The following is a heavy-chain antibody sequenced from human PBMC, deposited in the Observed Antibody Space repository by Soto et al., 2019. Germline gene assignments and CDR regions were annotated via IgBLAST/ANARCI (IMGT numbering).Heavy chain of an antibody. J-gene: IGHJ6*02. CDR1: GGTFSSYA. Sequence: QVQLVQPGAEVKKPGSSVKVSCKASGGTFSSYAISWVRQAPGQGLEWMGGIIPIFGTANYAQKFQGRVTITADDSTSTAYRKLSSLSSEDTAVYYCARSSTWGVDYYYYGMDVWGQGTTVTVSS. V-gene: IGHV1-69*01. CDR3: ARSSTWGVDYYYYGMDV. CDR2: IIPIFGTA. D-gene: IGHD3-10*01.